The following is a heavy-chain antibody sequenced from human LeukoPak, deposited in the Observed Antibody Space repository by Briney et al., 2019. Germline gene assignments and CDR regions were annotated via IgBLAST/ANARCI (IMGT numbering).Heavy chain of an antibody. J-gene: IGHJ4*02. CDR3: ARRDCSGGSCYSGGYYFDY. CDR1: GGSISSYY. CDR2: IYYSGST. V-gene: IGHV4-59*08. Sequence: SETLSLTCTVSGGSISSYYWSWIRQPPGKGLEWIGYIYYSGSTNYNPSLKSRVTISVDTSKNQFSLKLSSVTAADTAVYYCARRDCSGGSCYSGGYYFDYWGQGTLVTVSS. D-gene: IGHD2-15*01.